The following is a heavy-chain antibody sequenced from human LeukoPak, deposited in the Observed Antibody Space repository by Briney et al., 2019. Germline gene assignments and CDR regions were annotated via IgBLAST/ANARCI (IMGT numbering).Heavy chain of an antibody. CDR2: IIPIFGTA. V-gene: IGHV1-69*13. J-gene: IGHJ6*03. Sequence: SVKVSCKASGGTFSSYAISWVRQAPGQGLEWMGGIIPIFGTANYAQKFQGRVTVTADESTSTAYMELSSLRSEDTAVYYCARDDADSSSSGKGFDYYYYMDVWGKGTTVTVSS. CDR3: ARDDADSSSSGKGFDYYYYMDV. CDR1: GGTFSSYA. D-gene: IGHD6-6*01.